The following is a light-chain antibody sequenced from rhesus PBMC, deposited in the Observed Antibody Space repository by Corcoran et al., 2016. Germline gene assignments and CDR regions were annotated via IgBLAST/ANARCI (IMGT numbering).Light chain of an antibody. J-gene: IGKJ3*01. CDR2: EAT. V-gene: IGKV1-25*01. CDR3: QHYYSTPFT. CDR1: QGITND. Sequence: DIQMTQSPSSLSASVGDRVTITCRASQGITNDLAWYQQKPGETPKLLIYEATSLQSGIPSRLSGSGSGTDFNITISSLKSEDFATYYWQHYYSTPFTYGPGTKRDIK.